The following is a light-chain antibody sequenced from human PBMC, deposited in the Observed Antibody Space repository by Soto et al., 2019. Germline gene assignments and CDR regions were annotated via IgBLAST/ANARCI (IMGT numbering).Light chain of an antibody. V-gene: IGKV3-20*01. Sequence: EIVLTQSPNTLSLSPGERATLSCRASQSVSSGYLVWYQQKPGQAPRLLIYGASNRATGIPDRFSGSGSGTDFTLTISRLEPEVFAGYYCQHYGNLPPSVTFGPGTKVDIK. CDR1: QSVSSGY. CDR2: GAS. J-gene: IGKJ3*01. CDR3: QHYGNLPPSVT.